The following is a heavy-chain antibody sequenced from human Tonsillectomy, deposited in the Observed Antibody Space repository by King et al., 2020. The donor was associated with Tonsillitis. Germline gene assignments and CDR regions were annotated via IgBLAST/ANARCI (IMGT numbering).Heavy chain of an antibody. D-gene: IGHD1-26*01. V-gene: IGHV3-23*04. Sequence: VQLVESGGGLVQPGGSLRLSCAASGFTFDNFAMNWVRQAPGKGLEWVSPITNSGANTYYADSVKGRFTISRDNSKNTLSLQMNSLRAEDTAVYYCAKVHGTPFWGQGTLVTVSS. CDR3: AKVHGTPF. CDR2: ITNSGANT. J-gene: IGHJ4*02. CDR1: GFTFDNFA.